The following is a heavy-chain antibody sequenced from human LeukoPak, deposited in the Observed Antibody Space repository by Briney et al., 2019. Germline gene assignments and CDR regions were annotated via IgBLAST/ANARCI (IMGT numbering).Heavy chain of an antibody. Sequence: ASVKVSCKASGYTFTSYDINWVRQATGQGLEWMGWMNPNSGNTGYAQKFQGRVTMTRNTSISTAYMELSSLRSDDTAFYYCARAPMGTAALYWGQGTLVTVSS. CDR3: ARAPMGTAALY. V-gene: IGHV1-8*01. J-gene: IGHJ4*02. CDR2: MNPNSGNT. CDR1: GYTFTSYD. D-gene: IGHD2-2*01.